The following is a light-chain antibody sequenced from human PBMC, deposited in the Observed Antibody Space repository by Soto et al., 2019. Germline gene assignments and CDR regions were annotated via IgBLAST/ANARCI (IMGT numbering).Light chain of an antibody. V-gene: IGKV1D-12*01. CDR1: QGITNR. CDR2: EAS. CDR3: QQANSFPIT. J-gene: IGKJ5*01. Sequence: DIQMSQSPSSVSASVGGRVTSTCLACQGITNRLAWYQQKPGKAPKLLIYEASSLQSGVPSRISGSGSGTDFTLTISSLQPEDFATYYCQQANSFPITFGQGTRLEI.